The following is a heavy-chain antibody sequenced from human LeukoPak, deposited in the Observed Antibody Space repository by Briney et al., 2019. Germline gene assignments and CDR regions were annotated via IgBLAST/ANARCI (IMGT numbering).Heavy chain of an antibody. CDR2: IYYSGST. J-gene: IGHJ4*02. D-gene: IGHD5-24*01. V-gene: IGHV4-59*01. Sequence: PSETLSLTCTVSGGSISSYYWSWIRQPPGKGLEWIGYIYYSGSTNYNPSLKSRVTISVDTSKNQFSLKLSSVTAADTAVYYCARGQGRDGCNPLDYWGQGTLVTVSS. CDR3: ARGQGRDGCNPLDY. CDR1: GGSISSYY.